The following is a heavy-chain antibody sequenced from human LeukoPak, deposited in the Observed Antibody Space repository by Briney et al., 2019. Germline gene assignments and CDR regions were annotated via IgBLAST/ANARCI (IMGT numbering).Heavy chain of an antibody. J-gene: IGHJ4*02. Sequence: SETLSLTCDVSGXSIMTTNWWSWVRQPPNKGLEWIGEVHLSGATNYNPSLESRVAMSIDTSKNHLSLELTSVTAADTAMYYCTRESGAFSPFGFWGQGTLVTVSS. D-gene: IGHD1-26*01. CDR1: GXSIMTTNW. CDR3: TRESGAFSPFGF. V-gene: IGHV4-4*02. CDR2: VHLSGAT.